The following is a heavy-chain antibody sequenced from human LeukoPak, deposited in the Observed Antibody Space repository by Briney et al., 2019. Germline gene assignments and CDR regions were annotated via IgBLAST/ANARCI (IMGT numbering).Heavy chain of an antibody. V-gene: IGHV3-15*01. CDR1: GFTFSNAW. D-gene: IGHD3-22*01. J-gene: IGHJ3*02. CDR2: IKSKTDGGTT. CDR3: TTDYYYDSSGYDDAFDI. Sequence: GGSLRLSCAASGFTFSNAWMSWVRQAPGKGLEWVGRIKSKTDGGTTDYAAPVKGRFTISRDDSKNTLYLQMNSPKTEDTAVYYCTTDYYYDSSGYDDAFDIWGQGTMVTVSS.